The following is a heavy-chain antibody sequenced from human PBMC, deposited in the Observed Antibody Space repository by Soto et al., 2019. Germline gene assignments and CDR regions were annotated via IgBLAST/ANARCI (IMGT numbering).Heavy chain of an antibody. CDR2: ISYDGSNK. V-gene: IGHV3-30*03. CDR1: GFTFSSYG. J-gene: IGHJ4*02. CDR3: ARSPYSVSYLAYFAY. D-gene: IGHD1-26*01. Sequence: QVQLVESGGGVVQPGRSLRLSCAASGFTFSSYGMHWVRQAPGKGLEWVAVISYDGSNKYYADSVKGRFTISRDNSKNTLYLQMNGLRAEDTAVYYCARSPYSVSYLAYFAYWGQGTLVTVSS.